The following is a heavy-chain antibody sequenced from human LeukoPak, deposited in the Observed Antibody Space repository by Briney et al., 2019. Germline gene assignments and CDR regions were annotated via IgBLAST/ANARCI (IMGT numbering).Heavy chain of an antibody. V-gene: IGHV4-39*07. D-gene: IGHD3-9*01. CDR2: IYYSGST. J-gene: IGHJ6*03. Sequence: SETLSLTCTVSGGSISSSSYYWGWIRQPPGKGLEWIGSIYYSGSTYYNPSLKSRVTISVDTSKNQFSLKLSSVTAADTAVYYCARRGYYDIFYYYYYMDVWGKGTTVTISS. CDR3: ARRGYYDIFYYYYYMDV. CDR1: GGSISSSSYY.